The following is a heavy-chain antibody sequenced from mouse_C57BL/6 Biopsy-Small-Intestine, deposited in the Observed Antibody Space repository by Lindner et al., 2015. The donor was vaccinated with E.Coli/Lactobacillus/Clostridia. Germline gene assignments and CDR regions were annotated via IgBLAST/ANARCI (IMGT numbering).Heavy chain of an antibody. V-gene: IGHV1-84*02. Sequence: SVKVSCKASGYTFTSHYLHWLRQAPGQSLEWMGWISAGKGDTKYSQMFQGRVTITRDTSASIVYMELSSLRSEDTAVYYCARVAVAGSAYFQHWGQGTLVTVS. J-gene: IGHJ3*01. CDR2: ISAGKGDT. D-gene: IGHD6-1*01. CDR3: ARVAVAGSAYFQH. CDR1: GYTFTSHY.